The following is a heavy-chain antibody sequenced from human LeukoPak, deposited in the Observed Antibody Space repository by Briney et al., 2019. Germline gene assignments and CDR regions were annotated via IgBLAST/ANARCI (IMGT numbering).Heavy chain of an antibody. V-gene: IGHV1-18*01. D-gene: IGHD3-10*01. Sequence: ASVKVSCKASGGTFSSYAISWVRQAPGQGLEWMGWISAYNGNTNYAQKLQGRVTMTTDTSTSTAYMELRSLRSDDTAVYYCARDEDGSEFDYWGQGTLVTVSS. CDR3: ARDEDGSEFDY. J-gene: IGHJ4*02. CDR1: GGTFSSYA. CDR2: ISAYNGNT.